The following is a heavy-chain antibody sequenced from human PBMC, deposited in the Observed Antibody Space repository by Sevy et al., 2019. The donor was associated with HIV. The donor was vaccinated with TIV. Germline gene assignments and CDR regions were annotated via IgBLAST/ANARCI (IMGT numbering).Heavy chain of an antibody. CDR3: ARGATALDY. Sequence: SETLSLTCNVSGDSFSSYYWNWIRQPAGKGLEWIGRIYASGSTNYNPSLKSRVTMSVDRSKNQFSLKLGSVAAADTAVYYWARGATALDYWGQGTLVTVSS. J-gene: IGHJ4*02. V-gene: IGHV4-4*07. CDR2: IYASGST. CDR1: GDSFSSYY. D-gene: IGHD2-2*03.